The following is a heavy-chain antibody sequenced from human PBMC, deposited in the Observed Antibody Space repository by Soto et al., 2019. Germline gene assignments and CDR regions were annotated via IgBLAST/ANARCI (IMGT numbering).Heavy chain of an antibody. J-gene: IGHJ4*02. CDR1: KFTFSSYA. CDR2: ICGYTNTT. D-gene: IGHD2-15*01. CDR3: AKCSGGSGYSNLDN. V-gene: IGHV3-23*01. Sequence: GGSLRLSCAASKFTFSSYAMSWVRQAPGKGLEWVSVICGYTNTTYYADSVKGRFTISRDNTKNTLYLQMNSLRAEDTAVYYCAKCSGGSGYSNLDNWGQGTLVTVSS.